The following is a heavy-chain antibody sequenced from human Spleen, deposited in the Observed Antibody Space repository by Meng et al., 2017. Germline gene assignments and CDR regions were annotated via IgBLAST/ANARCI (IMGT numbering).Heavy chain of an antibody. Sequence: QVQVVQSGAEVKKPGASVKVSCKASGYTLTNYAINWLRQAPGQGLEWMGWIDTKTGNPTYAQGFRGRLVFSLDTSVTTAYLQISSLKAEDTAIYYCARGYGGNSRFHFDFWGQGTLVTVSS. CDR2: IDTKTGNP. V-gene: IGHV7-4-1*02. CDR1: GYTLTNYA. J-gene: IGHJ4*02. D-gene: IGHD4-23*01. CDR3: ARGYGGNSRFHFDF.